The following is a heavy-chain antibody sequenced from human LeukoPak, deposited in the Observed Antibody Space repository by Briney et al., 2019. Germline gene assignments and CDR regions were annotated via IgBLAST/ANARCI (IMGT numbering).Heavy chain of an antibody. V-gene: IGHV4-39*01. CDR3: ARRSADYDYVWGVSGGTGYFDY. D-gene: IGHD3-16*01. CDR2: VYYSGST. Sequence: SETLSLTCTVSGGSISSSSYYWGWIRQPPGKRLEWIGSVYYSGSTYYNPSLKSRVTISVDTSKNQFSLKLSSVTAADTAVYYCARRSADYDYVWGVSGGTGYFDYWGQGTLVTVSS. CDR1: GGSISSSSYY. J-gene: IGHJ4*02.